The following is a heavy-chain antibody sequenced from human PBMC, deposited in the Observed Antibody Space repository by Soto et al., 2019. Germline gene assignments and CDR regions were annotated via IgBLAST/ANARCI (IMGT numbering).Heavy chain of an antibody. CDR3: ASALYSGYDSMGYFDY. V-gene: IGHV1-69*01. D-gene: IGHD5-12*01. CDR1: GGTFTSYA. CDR2: IIPIFGTA. J-gene: IGHJ4*02. Sequence: QVQLVQSGAEVKKPGSSVKVSCKASGGTFTSYAISWVRQAPGQGLEWMGGIIPIFGTANYAQKFQGRVTITADESTSTAYMELSSLRSEDTAVYYCASALYSGYDSMGYFDYWGQGTLVTVSS.